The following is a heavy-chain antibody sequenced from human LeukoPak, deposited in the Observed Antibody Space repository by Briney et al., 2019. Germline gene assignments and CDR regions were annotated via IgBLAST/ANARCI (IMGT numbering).Heavy chain of an antibody. CDR2: ISGSGGST. J-gene: IGHJ3*02. CDR3: ANFAPLSSLIAVAGRNAFDI. CDR1: GFTFSSYA. Sequence: PGGSLRLSCAASGFTFSSYAMSWVRQAPGKGLEWVSAISGSGGSTYYAGSVKGRFTISRDNSKNTLYLQMNSLRAEDTAVYYCANFAPLSSLIAVAGRNAFDIWGQGTMVTVSS. V-gene: IGHV3-23*01. D-gene: IGHD6-19*01.